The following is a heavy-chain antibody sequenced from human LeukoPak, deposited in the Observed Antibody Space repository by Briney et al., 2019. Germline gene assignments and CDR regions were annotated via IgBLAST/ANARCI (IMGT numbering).Heavy chain of an antibody. J-gene: IGHJ5*02. CDR3: ARDKGEPAP. Sequence: PSETLSLTCTVSGDSVSSGSYYWSWTRQPPGKGLEWIGYISYSGSTNYNPSLKSRVTISVDTSNNQFSLKLSSVTAADTAVYYCARDKGEPAPWGQGTLVTVSS. D-gene: IGHD3-16*01. CDR1: GDSVSSGSYY. CDR2: ISYSGST. V-gene: IGHV4-61*01.